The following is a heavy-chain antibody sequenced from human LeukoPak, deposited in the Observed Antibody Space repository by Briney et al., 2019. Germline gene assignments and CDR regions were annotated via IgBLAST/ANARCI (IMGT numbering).Heavy chain of an antibody. CDR3: ARDGAKDGKQLWPDY. CDR1: GGSISSSSYY. Sequence: SETLSLTCTVSGGSISSSSYYWGWIRQPPGKGLEWIGSIYYSGSTYYNPSLKSRVTISVGTSKNQFSLKLSSVAAADTAVYYCARDGAKDGKQLWPDYWGQGTLVTVSS. D-gene: IGHD5-18*01. CDR2: IYYSGST. J-gene: IGHJ4*02. V-gene: IGHV4-39*07.